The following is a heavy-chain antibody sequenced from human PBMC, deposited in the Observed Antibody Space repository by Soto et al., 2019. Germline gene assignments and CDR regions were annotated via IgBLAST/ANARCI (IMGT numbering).Heavy chain of an antibody. CDR3: ARGVSAGVDY. D-gene: IGHD1-26*01. CDR2: MEPSTGRT. V-gene: IGHV1-8*01. Sequence: QVQLVQSGAEVREPGASVKVSCKASGYSFTSLDINWVRQTAGQGLEWMGWMEPSTGRTGYAQKFQGGVTMTRDTSINTAYMELTTLTSVDTAFYYCARGVSAGVDYGGQGPLVTVSS. CDR1: GYSFTSLD. J-gene: IGHJ4*02.